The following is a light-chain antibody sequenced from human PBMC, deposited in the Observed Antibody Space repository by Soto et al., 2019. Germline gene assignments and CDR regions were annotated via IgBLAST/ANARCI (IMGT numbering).Light chain of an antibody. J-gene: IGLJ1*01. V-gene: IGLV2-8*01. Sequence: QSALTQPPSASGSPGQSVTISCTGTSNDVGGYNYVSWYQQHPGKAPKLIIYEVSPRPSRVPHRFSGSKSVNTASLTVSGLQVDDESYYYCSSYAGSTYRYGFGSGTK. CDR3: SSYAGSTYRYG. CDR1: SNDVGGYNY. CDR2: EVS.